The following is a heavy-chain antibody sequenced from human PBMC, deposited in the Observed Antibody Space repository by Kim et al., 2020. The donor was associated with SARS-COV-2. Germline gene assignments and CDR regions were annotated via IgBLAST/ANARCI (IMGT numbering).Heavy chain of an antibody. Sequence: SETLSLTCAVYGGSFSGYYWSWIRQPPGKGLEWIGEINHSGSTNYNPSLKSRVTISVDTSKNQFSLKLSSVTAADTAVYYCARGHYYDSSGYYGIDYWGQGTLVTVSS. CDR3: ARGHYYDSSGYYGIDY. D-gene: IGHD3-22*01. V-gene: IGHV4-34*01. CDR2: INHSGST. CDR1: GGSFSGYY. J-gene: IGHJ4*02.